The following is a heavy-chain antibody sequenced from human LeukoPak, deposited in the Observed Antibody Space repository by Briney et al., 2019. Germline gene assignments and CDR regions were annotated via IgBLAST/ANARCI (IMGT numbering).Heavy chain of an antibody. V-gene: IGHV1-8*01. CDR3: ARVSGFVDYFDY. D-gene: IGHD3-22*01. Sequence: ASVKVSCKASGYTFTSYDINWVRQATGQGLEWMGWMNPNSGNTGYAQKFQGRVTMTRDTSISTAYMELSRLRSDDTAVYYCARVSGFVDYFDYWGQGTLVTVSS. CDR2: MNPNSGNT. J-gene: IGHJ4*02. CDR1: GYTFTSYD.